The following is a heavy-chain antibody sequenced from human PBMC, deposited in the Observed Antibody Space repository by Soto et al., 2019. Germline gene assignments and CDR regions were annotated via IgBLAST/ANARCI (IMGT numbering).Heavy chain of an antibody. CDR1: GGSLSGYF. CDR2: INHSGST. J-gene: IGHJ6*03. CDR3: ASYHYYDFWIGSRHYMDV. D-gene: IGHD3-3*01. Sequence: QVHLEQWGAGLLKPSETLSLTCAVYGGSLSGYFWSWVRQPPGKGLEWIGEINHSGSTNYNPSLKSRVTISADTSKHHFSLRLSSVTAADSAIYYCASYHYYDFWIGSRHYMDVWGKGTTVTVSS. V-gene: IGHV4-34*01.